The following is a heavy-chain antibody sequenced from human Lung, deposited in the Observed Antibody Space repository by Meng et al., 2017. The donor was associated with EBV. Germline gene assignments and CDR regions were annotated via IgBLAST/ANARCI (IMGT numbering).Heavy chain of an antibody. D-gene: IGHD2-2*01. Sequence: VQLEQSGPVLVXXXXXPSLTCDISGDSVSSNSAAWNWIRQSPLRGLEWLGRTYYMSKWYNDYAVSVKSRISINPDTSKNQFSLQLNSVTPEDTAVYYCARATSGFDSWGQGTLVTVSS. J-gene: IGHJ4*02. V-gene: IGHV6-1*01. CDR1: GDSVSSNSAA. CDR2: TYYMSKWYN. CDR3: ARATSGFDS.